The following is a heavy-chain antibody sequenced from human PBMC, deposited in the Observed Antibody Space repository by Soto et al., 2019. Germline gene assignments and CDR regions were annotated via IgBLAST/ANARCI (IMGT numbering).Heavy chain of an antibody. V-gene: IGHV2-5*01. J-gene: IGHJ5*02. CDR2: VYWNDGR. CDR1: GFSLTARGEG. Sequence: SGPTLVNPTQTLTLTCTFSGFSLTARGEGVGWIRQPPGKAPEWLAVVYWNDGRRYNPSLRSRLTITKDTSKNQVLLTMTNMDPVDTATYYCAHRRGASDTGGVFDPWGQGTLVTVSS. D-gene: IGHD3-3*01. CDR3: AHRRGASDTGGVFDP.